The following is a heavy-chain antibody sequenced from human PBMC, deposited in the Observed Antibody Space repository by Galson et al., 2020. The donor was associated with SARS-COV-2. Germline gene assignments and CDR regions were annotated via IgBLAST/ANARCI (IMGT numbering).Heavy chain of an antibody. J-gene: IGHJ4*02. CDR1: GFTFNDYA. D-gene: IGHD6-25*01. CDR2: ISWNSGNI. CDR3: AKLFHAAAAGDY. V-gene: IGHV3-9*01. Sequence: SLKISCAASGFTFNDYAMHWVRQAPGKGLEWVSGISWNSGNIDYADSVKGRFTISRDNAKNSLYLQMNSLRAEDTALYYCAKLFHAAAAGDYWGQGTLVTVSS.